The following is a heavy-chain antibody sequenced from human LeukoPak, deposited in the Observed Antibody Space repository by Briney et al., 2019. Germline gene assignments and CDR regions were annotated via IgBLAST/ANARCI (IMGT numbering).Heavy chain of an antibody. D-gene: IGHD4-23*01. Sequence: SETLSLTCTVSGGSISSSSYYWGWIRQPPGKGLEWIGIIYYSVSTYYNPSLKSRVTISVDTSKNQFSLKLSSVTAADTAVYYCARLIIYGGNSRYYFDYWGQGTLVTVSS. V-gene: IGHV4-39*01. J-gene: IGHJ4*02. CDR3: ARLIIYGGNSRYYFDY. CDR2: IYYSVST. CDR1: GGSISSSSYY.